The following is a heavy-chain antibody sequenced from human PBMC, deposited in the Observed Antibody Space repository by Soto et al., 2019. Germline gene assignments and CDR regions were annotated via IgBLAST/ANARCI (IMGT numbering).Heavy chain of an antibody. Sequence: GASVKVSCKASGYTFTSYGISWVRQAPGQGLEWMGWISAYNGNTNYAQKLQGRVTMTTDTSTSTAYMELSSLRSEDTAMYYCARASVGATPLAYFDYWGQGTLVTVSS. V-gene: IGHV1-18*01. D-gene: IGHD1-26*01. J-gene: IGHJ4*02. CDR3: ARASVGATPLAYFDY. CDR2: ISAYNGNT. CDR1: GYTFTSYG.